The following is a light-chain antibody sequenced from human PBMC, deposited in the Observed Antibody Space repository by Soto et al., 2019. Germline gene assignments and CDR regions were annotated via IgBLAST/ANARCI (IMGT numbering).Light chain of an antibody. V-gene: IGLV2-14*03. J-gene: IGLJ1*01. CDR2: DVS. CDR1: SSDVGTYNY. Sequence: QSALTQPASVSGSPGQSITISCTGTSSDVGTYNYVSWYQQHPGKAPKLMIYDVSHRPSGVSNRFSGSKSGSTASLTISGLQAEDEADDYCSSYTSSGTLGVFGTGTKLTVL. CDR3: SSYTSSGTLGV.